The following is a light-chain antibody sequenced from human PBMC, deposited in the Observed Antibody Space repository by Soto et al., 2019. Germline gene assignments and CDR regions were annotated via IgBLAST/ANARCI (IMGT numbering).Light chain of an antibody. V-gene: IGKV4-1*01. Sequence: DIVMTQSPDSLAVSLGERATINCKSSQSVLYNSNNKNYLAWYQRKPGQPPKLLIYWASTRESGVPDLFSGSGSGTASTLTITSLQAEDVAVYYCQQYYSTPHTFGQGTKLEIK. CDR1: QSVLYNSNNKNY. CDR2: WAS. J-gene: IGKJ2*01. CDR3: QQYYSTPHT.